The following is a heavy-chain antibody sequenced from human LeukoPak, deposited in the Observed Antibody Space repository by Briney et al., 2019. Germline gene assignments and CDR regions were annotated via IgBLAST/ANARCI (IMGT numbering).Heavy chain of an antibody. J-gene: IGHJ6*03. Sequence: GGSLRLSCAASGFTFSSYGMHWVRQAPGKGLEWVAFIRYDGSNKYYADSVKGRFTISRDNSKNTLYLQMNSLRAEDTAAYYCAKDKVGAHYYYYMDVWGKGTTVTVSS. D-gene: IGHD1-26*01. CDR2: IRYDGSNK. CDR3: AKDKVGAHYYYYMDV. V-gene: IGHV3-30*02. CDR1: GFTFSSYG.